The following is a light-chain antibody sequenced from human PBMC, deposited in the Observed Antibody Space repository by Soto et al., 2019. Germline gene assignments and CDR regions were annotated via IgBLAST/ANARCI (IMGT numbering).Light chain of an antibody. Sequence: QSAPTQPPSASGSPGQSVTIPCTGTSSDVGDYNYVSWYQQHPGKVPKLLIYEVSKRPSGVPDRFSGSKSGNTASLTVSGLQAEDEADYYCSSFGGSPVVFGGGTQRTFL. CDR2: EVS. J-gene: IGLJ2*01. V-gene: IGLV2-8*01. CDR3: SSFGGSPVV. CDR1: SSDVGDYNY.